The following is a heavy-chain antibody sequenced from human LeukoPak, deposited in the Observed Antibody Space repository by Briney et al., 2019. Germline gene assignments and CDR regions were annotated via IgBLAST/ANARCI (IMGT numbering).Heavy chain of an antibody. V-gene: IGHV4-59*01. CDR3: ARGAAGPDSSGASFDY. CDR2: IYYSGST. CDR1: GGSISSYY. D-gene: IGHD6-19*01. Sequence: PSETLSLTCTVSGGSISSYYWSWIRQPPGKGLEWIGYIYYSGSTNYNPSLKSRVTISVDKSKNQFSLKLSSVTAADTAVYYCARGAAGPDSSGASFDYWGQGTLVTVSS. J-gene: IGHJ4*02.